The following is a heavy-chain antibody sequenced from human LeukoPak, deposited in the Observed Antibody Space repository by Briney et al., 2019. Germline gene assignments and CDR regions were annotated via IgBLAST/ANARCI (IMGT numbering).Heavy chain of an antibody. J-gene: IGHJ4*02. V-gene: IGHV4-34*01. D-gene: IGHD6-6*01. CDR1: GGSISSYY. CDR3: ARDNSSSSTFDY. CDR2: INHSGST. Sequence: SETLSLTCTVSGGSISSYYWSWIRQPAGKGLEWIGEINHSGSTNYNPSLKSRVTISVDTSKNQFSLKLSSVTAADTAVYYCARDNSSSSTFDYWGQGTLVTVSS.